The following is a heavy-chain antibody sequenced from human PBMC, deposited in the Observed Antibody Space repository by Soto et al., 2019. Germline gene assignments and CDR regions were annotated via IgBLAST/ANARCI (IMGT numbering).Heavy chain of an antibody. Sequence: PGGSLRLSCAASGFTFSSYGMHWVRQAPGKGLEWVAVIWYDGSNKYYADSVKGRFIISRDNSKNTLYLQMNSLRAEDTAVYYRARELGYCSSTSCYKGYYGMDVWGPGTTVTVSS. J-gene: IGHJ6*02. CDR1: GFTFSSYG. D-gene: IGHD2-2*02. CDR2: IWYDGSNK. V-gene: IGHV3-33*01. CDR3: ARELGYCSSTSCYKGYYGMDV.